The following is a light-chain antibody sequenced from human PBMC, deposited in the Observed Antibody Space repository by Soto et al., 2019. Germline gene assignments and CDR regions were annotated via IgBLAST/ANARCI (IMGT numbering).Light chain of an antibody. CDR3: HQFGSSPYT. CDR1: QSLSSTY. CDR2: EAS. Sequence: ENVLTQSPGTLSLSPGERATLSCRASQSLSSTYLAWYQQKPGQPPRLLMYEASSRATGVPDRFSGSGSGTDFNLTISRLEPEDFAVYSCHQFGSSPYTFGQGTKLEIK. J-gene: IGKJ2*01. V-gene: IGKV3-20*01.